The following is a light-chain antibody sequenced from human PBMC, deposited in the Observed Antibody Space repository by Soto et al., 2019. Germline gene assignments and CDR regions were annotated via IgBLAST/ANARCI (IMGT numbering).Light chain of an antibody. CDR2: LNSDGSH. CDR1: SGHSSYA. Sequence: QPVLTQSPSASASLGASVNLTCTLSSGHSSYAIAWHQQQPEKGPRYLMKLNSDGSHSKGDGIPDRFSGSSSGAERHLTISSLQSEDEADYYCQTWGAGIVVFGGGTQLTVL. J-gene: IGLJ2*01. CDR3: QTWGAGIVV. V-gene: IGLV4-69*01.